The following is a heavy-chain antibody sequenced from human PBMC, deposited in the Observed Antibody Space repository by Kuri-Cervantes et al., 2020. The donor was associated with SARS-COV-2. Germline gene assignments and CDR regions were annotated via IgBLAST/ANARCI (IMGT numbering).Heavy chain of an antibody. CDR2: IYYSGST. CDR3: ARSGSYPYYYYYMDV. Sequence: SQTLSLTCAVSGYSISSHYWSWIRQPPGKGLEWIGYIYYSGSTNYNPSLKSRVAISIDTSKNQFSLKLSSVTAADTAVYYCARSGSYPYYYYYMDVWGKGTTVTVSS. V-gene: IGHV4-59*11. D-gene: IGHD1-26*01. CDR1: GYSISSHY. J-gene: IGHJ6*03.